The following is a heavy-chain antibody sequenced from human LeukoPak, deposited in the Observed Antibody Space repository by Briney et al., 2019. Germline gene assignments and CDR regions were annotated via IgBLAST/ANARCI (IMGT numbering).Heavy chain of an antibody. CDR2: ISRSSSYI. V-gene: IGHV3-21*01. Sequence: GGSLRLSCAASGFTFSSYNMKWVRQAPGKGLEWVSSISRSSSYIYYADSVKGRFTISRDNAMNSLYLQMNSLRAEDTAVYFCASGFGGYDFCFGYWGQGTLVTVSS. D-gene: IGHD5-12*01. J-gene: IGHJ4*02. CDR3: ASGFGGYDFCFGY. CDR1: GFTFSSYN.